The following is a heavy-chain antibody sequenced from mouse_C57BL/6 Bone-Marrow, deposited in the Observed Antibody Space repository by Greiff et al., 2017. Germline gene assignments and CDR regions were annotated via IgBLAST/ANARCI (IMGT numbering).Heavy chain of an antibody. CDR2: IYPGSGST. Sequence: QVHVKQPGAELVKPGASVKMSCKASGYTFTSYWITWVKQRPGQGLEWIGDIYPGSGSTNYTEKFKSKATLTVDTSSSTAYMQLSSLTSEDSAVYYGARWPFAYWGQGTLVTVSA. CDR1: GYTFTSYW. J-gene: IGHJ3*01. V-gene: IGHV1-55*01. CDR3: ARWPFAY.